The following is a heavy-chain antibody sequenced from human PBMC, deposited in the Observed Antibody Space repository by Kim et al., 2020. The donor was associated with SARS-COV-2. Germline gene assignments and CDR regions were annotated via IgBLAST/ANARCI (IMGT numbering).Heavy chain of an antibody. CDR3: ARGSLGVVTRGGLYYYYGMDV. J-gene: IGHJ6*02. CDR1: GGTFSSYA. CDR2: IIPIFGKA. Sequence: SVKVSCKASGGTFSSYAISWVRQAPGQGLEWMGGIIPIFGKANYAQKFQGRVTITADESTSTAYMELSSLRSEDTAVYYCARGSLGVVTRGGLYYYYGMDVWGQGTTVTVSS. D-gene: IGHD3-3*01. V-gene: IGHV1-69*13.